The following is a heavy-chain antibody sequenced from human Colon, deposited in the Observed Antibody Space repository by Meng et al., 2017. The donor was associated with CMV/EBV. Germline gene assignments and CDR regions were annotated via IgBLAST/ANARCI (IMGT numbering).Heavy chain of an antibody. D-gene: IGHD1-7*01. J-gene: IGHJ4*02. CDR1: GFTFSSYG. CDR2: MTYDGGKE. Sequence: QVRLVGCGGGVVQPGGSLRLSCVVSGFTFSSYGMHWVRQVPGKGLEWVAFMTYDGGKEYYADSVQGRFTISRDNFKNTLYLQMNSLRAEDTAIYYCAKFRETKRDYWGQGTLVTVSS. CDR3: AKFRETKRDY. V-gene: IGHV3-30*02.